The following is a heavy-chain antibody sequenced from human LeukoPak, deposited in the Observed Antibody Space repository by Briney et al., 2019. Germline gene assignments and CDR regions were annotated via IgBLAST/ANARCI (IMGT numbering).Heavy chain of an antibody. D-gene: IGHD1-1*01. CDR1: GGSITSGSFY. CDR3: ARVKNWNPDAFDI. CDR2: IYSSGST. V-gene: IGHV4-61*02. Sequence: TSETLSLTCTVSGGSITSGSFYWSWIRQPAGKGLEWIGRIYSSGSTNYNPSLKSRVTISVDTSKNQFSLKLTSVTAADTAVYYCARVKNWNPDAFDIWGQGTMVTVSS. J-gene: IGHJ3*02.